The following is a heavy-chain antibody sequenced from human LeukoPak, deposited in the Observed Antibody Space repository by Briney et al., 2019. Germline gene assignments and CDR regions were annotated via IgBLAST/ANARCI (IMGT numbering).Heavy chain of an antibody. D-gene: IGHD4-23*01. CDR1: GVTVSIRY. CDR3: ASSGVETNWYFDL. Sequence: GGSLRLSCAASGVTVSIRYMSWVRQAPGKGLEWVSVIYDGGSTYSADSVQGRFTTSRDNSKNTVSLQMNSLRPEDTAVYYCASSGVETNWYFDLWGRGTLVTVSS. J-gene: IGHJ2*01. V-gene: IGHV3-66*01. CDR2: IYDGGST.